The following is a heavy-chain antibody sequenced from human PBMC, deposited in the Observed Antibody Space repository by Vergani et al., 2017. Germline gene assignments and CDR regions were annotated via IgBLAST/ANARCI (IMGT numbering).Heavy chain of an antibody. J-gene: IGHJ6*02. CDR1: GFTINTYG. Sequence: QVQILQSGGGVVQPGGSLRLSCTLSGFTINTYGIHWVRQAPGKGLEWVSFIRYDGSSEYYGDSVKGRFTISRDKSQNTVNLQMNSLRTEDTAVYFCANSVIAGNVGVAYFGMDVWGRGTTVTVSS. V-gene: IGHV3-30*02. D-gene: IGHD2/OR15-2a*01. CDR2: IRYDGSSE. CDR3: ANSVIAGNVGVAYFGMDV.